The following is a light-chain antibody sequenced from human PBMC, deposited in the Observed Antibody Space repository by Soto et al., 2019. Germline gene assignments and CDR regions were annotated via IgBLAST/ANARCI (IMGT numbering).Light chain of an antibody. J-gene: IGKJ2*01. CDR2: GAS. CDR3: QQYNNWPPYT. CDR1: QSVGSG. V-gene: IGKV3-15*01. Sequence: EIVMKQSPATLSVTPGERATLSCRASQSVGSGLSWYQQKPGQAPRLLIYGASTRATGIPARFSGSGSGTEFTLTISSLQSEDYAVYYCQQYNNWPPYTFGQGTKVDIK.